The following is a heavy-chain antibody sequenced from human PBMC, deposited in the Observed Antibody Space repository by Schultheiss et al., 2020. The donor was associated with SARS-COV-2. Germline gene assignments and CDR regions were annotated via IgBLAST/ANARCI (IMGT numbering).Heavy chain of an antibody. D-gene: IGHD3-3*01. CDR3: ARDFRRSDFWSGNAHWYFDL. V-gene: IGHV4-59*12. CDR1: GGSISSYY. CDR2: IYHSGST. Sequence: SETLSLTCTVSGGSISSYYWSWIRQPPGKGLEWIGEIYHSGSTNYNPSLKSRVTISVDKSKNQFSLKLSSVTAADTAVYYCARDFRRSDFWSGNAHWYFDLWGRGTLVTVSS. J-gene: IGHJ2*01.